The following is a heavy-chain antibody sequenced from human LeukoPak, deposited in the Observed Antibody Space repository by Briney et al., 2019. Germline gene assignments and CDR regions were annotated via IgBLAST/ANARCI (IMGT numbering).Heavy chain of an antibody. CDR3: TTDGPTAFDS. D-gene: IGHD4-17*01. CDR1: GGSISSSSYY. J-gene: IGHJ5*01. V-gene: IGHV4-39*07. CDR2: IYYSGST. Sequence: SETLSLTCTVSGGSISSSSYYWGWIRQPPGKGLEWIGSIYYSGSTYYNPSLKSRVTISVDTSKNQFSLKLSSVTAADTAVYYCTTDGPTAFDSWGQGTLVTVSS.